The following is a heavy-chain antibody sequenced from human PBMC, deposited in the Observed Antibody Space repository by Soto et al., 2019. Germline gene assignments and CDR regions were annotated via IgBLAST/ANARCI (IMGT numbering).Heavy chain of an antibody. CDR1: GFSLTSPGMC. CDR2: IERDDDDK. J-gene: IGHJ6*02. D-gene: IGHD1-20*01. CDR3: ARSIRGPRRFNGMDV. V-gene: IGHV2-70*13. Sequence: SGPTLVNPTETLTLTCTFSGFSLTSPGMCVSWIRQSPGKALEWLALIERDDDDKYYSTSLKTRLTISKDTRKNQVVLTMANMEPADTATYYCARSIRGPRRFNGMDVWGQGTTVTAP.